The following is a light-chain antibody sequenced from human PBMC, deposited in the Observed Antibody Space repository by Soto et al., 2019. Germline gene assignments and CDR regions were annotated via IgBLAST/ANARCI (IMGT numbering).Light chain of an antibody. J-gene: IGKJ1*01. Sequence: DIQMTQSPSTLSASVGDRVTSTCRASQSIGTWLAWYRHRPGKAPSLLIYASSSLQSGVPSRFSGSGSGTDFTLTISSLQPEDFATYYCQQSYSTPSWTFGQGTKVDI. CDR2: ASS. CDR3: QQSYSTPSWT. CDR1: QSIGTW. V-gene: IGKV1-39*01.